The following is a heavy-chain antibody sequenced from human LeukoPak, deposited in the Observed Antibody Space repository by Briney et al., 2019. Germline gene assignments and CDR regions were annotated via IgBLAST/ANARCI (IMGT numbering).Heavy chain of an antibody. Sequence: GGSLRLSCAASGFTFDDYGMSWVRQAPGKGLEWVSSITSSSSYIYYGDSVKGRFTISRDNAKNSLYLQMNSLRAEDTAVYYCARAKWVGTTDNWFDPWGQGTLVTVSS. CDR3: ARAKWVGTTDNWFDP. CDR1: GFTFDDYG. J-gene: IGHJ5*02. D-gene: IGHD1-1*01. CDR2: ITSSSSYI. V-gene: IGHV3-21*01.